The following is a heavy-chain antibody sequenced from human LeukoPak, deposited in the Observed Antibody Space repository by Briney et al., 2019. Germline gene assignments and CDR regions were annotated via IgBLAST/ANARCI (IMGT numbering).Heavy chain of an antibody. J-gene: IGHJ4*02. Sequence: GESLQSLCWGSGDSFSSYWVGWWRRMAGEEVEGMGAIFPGDCGTRYSASFEGRGSISADKSITTAYPQWSRLKPSDTAMYYCARLDYYYGSGSYYKPPDYWGQGTLATVSS. CDR3: ARLDYYYGSGSYYKPPDY. CDR1: GDSFSSYW. CDR2: IFPGDCGT. V-gene: IGHV5-51*01. D-gene: IGHD3-10*01.